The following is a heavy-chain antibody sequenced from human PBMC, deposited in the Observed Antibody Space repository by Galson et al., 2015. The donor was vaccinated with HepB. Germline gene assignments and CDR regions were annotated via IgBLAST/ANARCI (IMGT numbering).Heavy chain of an antibody. Sequence: SLRLSCAASGFTFSSYAMSWVRQAPGKGLEWVSAISGSGGSTYYADSVKGRFTISRDNSKNTLYLQMNSLRAEDTAVYYCAKSSSSWSGRFDYWGQGTLVTVSS. CDR3: AKSSSSWSGRFDY. CDR1: GFTFSSYA. CDR2: ISGSGGST. J-gene: IGHJ4*02. V-gene: IGHV3-23*01. D-gene: IGHD6-13*01.